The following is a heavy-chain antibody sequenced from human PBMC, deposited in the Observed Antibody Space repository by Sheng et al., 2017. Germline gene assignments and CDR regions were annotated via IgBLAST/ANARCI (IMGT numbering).Heavy chain of an antibody. CDR1: GYSISSGYY. J-gene: IGHJ4*02. Sequence: QVQLQESGPGLVKPSETLSLTCAVSGYSISSGYYWGWIRQPPGKGLEWIGSIYHSGSTYYNPSLKSRVTISVDTSKNQFSLKLSSVTAADTAVYYCARSVEWLVPFDYWDQGTLVTVSS. V-gene: IGHV4-38-2*01. CDR3: ARSVEWLVPFDY. CDR2: IYHSGST. D-gene: IGHD6-19*01.